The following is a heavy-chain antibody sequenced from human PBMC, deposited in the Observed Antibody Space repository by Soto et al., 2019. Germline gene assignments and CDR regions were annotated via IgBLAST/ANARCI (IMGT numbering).Heavy chain of an antibody. Sequence: KPSETLSLTCAVSGGPITSGGYSWSWIRQPPGKGLEWIRYIYHSGGTYYNPSLKSRVTLSIDRTKKQFSLKLKSVTAADTAVYFCARTMTTSGWFDPWGQGTLVTVSS. J-gene: IGHJ5*02. CDR2: IYHSGGT. CDR3: ARTMTTSGWFDP. V-gene: IGHV4-30-2*01. CDR1: GGPITSGGYS. D-gene: IGHD4-17*01.